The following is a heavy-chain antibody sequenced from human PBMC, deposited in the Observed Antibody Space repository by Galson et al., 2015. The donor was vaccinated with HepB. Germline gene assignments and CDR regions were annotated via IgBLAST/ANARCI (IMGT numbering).Heavy chain of an antibody. CDR3: ARGRGVVPAAIHYCYLDV. CDR2: ISAYNGNT. D-gene: IGHD2-2*01. V-gene: IGHV1-18*01. Sequence: SVKVSCKASGYSFTNYGIIWVRQAPGQGLEWVGWISAYNGNTNYAQNFQGRVTMTTDQFSTTAYMELRSLRANDTAVFYCARGRGVVPAAIHYCYLDVWGQGTTVTVAS. J-gene: IGHJ6*03. CDR1: GYSFTNYG.